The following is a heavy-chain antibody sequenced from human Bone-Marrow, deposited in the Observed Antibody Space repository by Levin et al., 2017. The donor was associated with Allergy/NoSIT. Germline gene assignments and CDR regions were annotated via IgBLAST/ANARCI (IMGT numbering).Heavy chain of an antibody. Sequence: SETLSLTCTVSGDSINNYNYYWGWVRQPPGKGLEWIGNIYSGGSTSYNPSLQSRVTISVDTSKSQFSLHLRSVSAADTAVYYCVRQGGVLSYSSSWHVDHWGRGILVSAS. J-gene: IGHJ4*01. CDR2: IYSGGST. D-gene: IGHD6-13*01. CDR3: VRQGGVLSYSSSWHVDH. CDR1: GDSINNYNYY. V-gene: IGHV4-39*01.